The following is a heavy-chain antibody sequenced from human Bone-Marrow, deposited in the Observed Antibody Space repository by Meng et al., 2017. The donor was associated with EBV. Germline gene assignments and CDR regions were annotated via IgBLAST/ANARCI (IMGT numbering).Heavy chain of an antibody. Sequence: QVHLRGSGPGLVKPSGTLSLTCAVSCGSIRSSNWWSWVRQPPGKGLEWIGEIYHSGSTNYNPSLKSRVTISVDKSKNQFSLKLSSVTAADTAVYYCVGAHYGDSSGYYYAYWGQGTLVTVSS. CDR1: CGSIRSSNW. V-gene: IGHV4-4*02. CDR3: VGAHYGDSSGYYYAY. D-gene: IGHD3-22*01. J-gene: IGHJ4*02. CDR2: IYHSGST.